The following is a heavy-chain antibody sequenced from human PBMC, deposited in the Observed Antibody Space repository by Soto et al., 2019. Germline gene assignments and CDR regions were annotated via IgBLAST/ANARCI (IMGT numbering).Heavy chain of an antibody. D-gene: IGHD1-1*01. V-gene: IGHV3-30*18. CDR3: AKEGPITNWYFDY. J-gene: IGHJ4*02. Sequence: QVQLVESGGGVVQPGRSLRLSCAASGFTFSSYGMHWVRQAPGKGLEWVTVISYDGNVAYYADSVKGRFTISRDNSKNTLYLQMNCLRTDDTAMYYCAKEGPITNWYFDYWGQGTLVTVSS. CDR1: GFTFSSYG. CDR2: ISYDGNVA.